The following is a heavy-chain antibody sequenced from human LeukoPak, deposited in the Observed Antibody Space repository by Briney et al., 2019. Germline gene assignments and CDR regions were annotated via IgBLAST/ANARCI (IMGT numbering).Heavy chain of an antibody. CDR1: GGSISSYY. J-gene: IGHJ4*02. V-gene: IGHV4-59*12. CDR3: ARGTRTFYYDSSGSHFDY. CDR2: IYYSGST. D-gene: IGHD3-22*01. Sequence: SETLSLTCTVSGGSISSYYWSWLRQPPGKGLEWIGYIYYSGSTNYNPSLKSRVTISVDTSKNQFSLRLYSVTAADTAVYYCARGTRTFYYDSSGSHFDYWGQGTLVTVSS.